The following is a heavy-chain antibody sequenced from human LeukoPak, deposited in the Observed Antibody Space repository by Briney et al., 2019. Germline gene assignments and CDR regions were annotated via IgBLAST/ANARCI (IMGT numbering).Heavy chain of an antibody. V-gene: IGHV3-74*01. J-gene: IGHJ3*02. CDR1: GFTLTTYW. CDR3: ARDSGHDAFDI. CDR2: INSDGKIT. Sequence: GGSLRLSCAASGFTLTTYWMHWVRQAPGKCLVWVSRINSDGKITTYADSVKGRLTISGDYAKNTLYLQMNSLRAEDTAVYYCARDSGHDAFDIWGQGTTATVSS.